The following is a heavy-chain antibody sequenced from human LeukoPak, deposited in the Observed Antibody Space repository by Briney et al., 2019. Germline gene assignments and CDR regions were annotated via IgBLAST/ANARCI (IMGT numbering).Heavy chain of an antibody. CDR3: ARDAMSSVTTSPYYFDY. CDR1: GGTFSSYA. Sequence: GSSVKVSCKASGGTFSSYAISWVRQAPGQGLEWMGGIIPIFGTANYAQKFQGRVTITADESTSTAYMELSSLRSEDTAVYYCARDAMSSVTTSPYYFDYWGQGTLVAVSS. D-gene: IGHD4-17*01. J-gene: IGHJ4*02. CDR2: IIPIFGTA. V-gene: IGHV1-69*01.